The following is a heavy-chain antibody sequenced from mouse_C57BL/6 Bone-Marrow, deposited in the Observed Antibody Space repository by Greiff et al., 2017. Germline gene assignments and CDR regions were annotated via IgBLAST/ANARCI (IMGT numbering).Heavy chain of an antibody. CDR2: ISSGSSTI. CDR3: AIYYDYDEGYAMDY. D-gene: IGHD2-4*01. CDR1: GFTFSDYG. Sequence: EVKLVESGGGLVKPGGSLKLSCAASGFTFSDYGMHWVRQAPEKGLEWVAYISSGSSTIYDADTVKGRFTISRDNAKNTLFLQMTSLRSEDTAMYYCAIYYDYDEGYAMDYWGQGTSVTVSS. V-gene: IGHV5-17*01. J-gene: IGHJ4*01.